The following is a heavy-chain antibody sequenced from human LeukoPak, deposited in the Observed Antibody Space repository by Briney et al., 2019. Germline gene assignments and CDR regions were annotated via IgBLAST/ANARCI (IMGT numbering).Heavy chain of an antibody. V-gene: IGHV4-59*01. J-gene: IGHJ6*03. D-gene: IGHD2-2*01. CDR3: ARNWGYCSSTSCYLYYYYMDV. Sequence: KTSETLSLTCAVYGGSFSGYYWSWIRQPPGKGLEWIGYIYYSGSTNYNPSLKSRVTISVDTSKNQFSLKLSSVTAADTAVYYCARNWGYCSSTSCYLYYYYMDVWGKGTTVTVSS. CDR1: GGSFSGYY. CDR2: IYYSGST.